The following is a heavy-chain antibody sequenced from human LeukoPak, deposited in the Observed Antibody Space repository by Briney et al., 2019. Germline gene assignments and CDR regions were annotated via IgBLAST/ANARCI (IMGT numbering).Heavy chain of an antibody. CDR2: MNPNSGNT. J-gene: IGHJ4*02. D-gene: IGHD5-12*01. CDR3: ARAESLGYSGYDLFDS. Sequence: ASVKVSCKASGYTFTTYDINWVRQATGQGLEWMGWMNPNSGNTGYAQKFQGRVTMTRNTSISTAYMELSSLRSDDTAVYYCARAESLGYSGYDLFDSWGQGTLVTVSS. CDR1: GYTFTTYD. V-gene: IGHV1-8*01.